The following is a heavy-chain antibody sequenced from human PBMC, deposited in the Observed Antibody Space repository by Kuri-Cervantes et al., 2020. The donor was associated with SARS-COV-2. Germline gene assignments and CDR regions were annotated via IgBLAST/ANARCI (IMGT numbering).Heavy chain of an antibody. CDR3: ARKRILVPADNWFDP. Sequence: GESLKISCAASGFTFCSYWMHWVRQAPGKGLVWVSRINCDRSSTSYADSVKGRFTISRDNDKNTLYLQMNSLRAEDTAVYYCARKRILVPADNWFDPWGQGTLVTVSS. J-gene: IGHJ5*02. CDR2: INCDRSST. D-gene: IGHD2-2*01. CDR1: GFTFCSYW. V-gene: IGHV3-74*01.